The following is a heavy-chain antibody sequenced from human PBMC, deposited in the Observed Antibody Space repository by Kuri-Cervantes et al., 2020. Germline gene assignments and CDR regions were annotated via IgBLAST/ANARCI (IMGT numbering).Heavy chain of an antibody. CDR2: ISWNSGSI. J-gene: IGHJ3*02. D-gene: IGHD3-22*01. CDR3: AKVPTYYYDDMGAFDI. Sequence: GGSLRLSCAASGFTFDDYAMHWVRQAPGKGLEWVSGISWNSGSIGYADSVKGRFTISRDNAKNSLYLQMNSLRPEDTALYYCAKVPTYYYDDMGAFDIWGQGTMVTVSS. CDR1: GFTFDDYA. V-gene: IGHV3-9*01.